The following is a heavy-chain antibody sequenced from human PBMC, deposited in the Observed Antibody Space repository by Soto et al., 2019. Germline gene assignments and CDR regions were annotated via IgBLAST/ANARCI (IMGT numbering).Heavy chain of an antibody. D-gene: IGHD3-16*01. Sequence: QVQLVQSGAEVKKPGSSLKVSCETSGGTSTIYTISWVRQAPGQGLQWMGRIVPTLRLTNYAQEFQGRLTITADTSTRTAHMELSSLTSEDAAVYYCTTEKYGAGRVGVYYWGQGTLVTVSS. J-gene: IGHJ4*02. CDR2: IVPTLRLT. CDR3: TTEKYGAGRVGVYY. CDR1: GGTSTIYT. V-gene: IGHV1-69*02.